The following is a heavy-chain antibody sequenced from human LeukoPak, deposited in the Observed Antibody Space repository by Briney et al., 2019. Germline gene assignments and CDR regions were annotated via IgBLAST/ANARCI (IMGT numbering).Heavy chain of an antibody. Sequence: GGSLRHSWAASGFTFSSYSMNWVRQAAGKVLEWVSSISSSSSYIYYADSVKGRFTISRDNAKNSLYLQMNSLRAEDTAVYLCAKRMVRGVIVSCVDYWGQGTLVSVSS. J-gene: IGHJ4*02. CDR2: ISSSSSYI. CDR1: GFTFSSYS. CDR3: AKRMVRGVIVSCVDY. D-gene: IGHD3-10*01. V-gene: IGHV3-21*01.